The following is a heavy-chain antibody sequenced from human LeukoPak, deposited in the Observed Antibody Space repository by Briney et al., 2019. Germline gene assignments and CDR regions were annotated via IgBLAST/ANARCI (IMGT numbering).Heavy chain of an antibody. CDR3: ARVGVIAARPYYYYMDV. J-gene: IGHJ6*03. CDR1: GGSISSGGYY. V-gene: IGHV4-31*03. CDR2: IYYSGST. D-gene: IGHD6-6*01. Sequence: SQTLSLTCTVSGGSISSGGYYWSWIRQHPGKGLEWIGYIYYSGSTYYNPPLKSRVTISVDTSKNQFSLKLSSVTAADTAVYYCARVGVIAARPYYYYMDVWGKGTTVTVSS.